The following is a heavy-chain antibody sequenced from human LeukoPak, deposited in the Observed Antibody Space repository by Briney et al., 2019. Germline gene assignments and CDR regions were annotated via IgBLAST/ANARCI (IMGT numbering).Heavy chain of an antibody. CDR2: ISGSGDST. J-gene: IGHJ4*02. CDR1: GLTFSNYA. V-gene: IGHV3-23*01. CDR3: AKTRPLDSSSWSHGDY. D-gene: IGHD6-13*01. Sequence: GGSLRLSCAASGLTFSNYAMSWVRQAPGKGLEWVSAISGSGDSTYYGDSVKGRFTISRDNSKNTLYLQMNSLRAEDTAVYYCAKTRPLDSSSWSHGDYWGQGTLVTVSS.